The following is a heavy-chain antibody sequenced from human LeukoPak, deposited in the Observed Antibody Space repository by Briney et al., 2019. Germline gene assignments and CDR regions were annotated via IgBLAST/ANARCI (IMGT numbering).Heavy chain of an antibody. V-gene: IGHV3-21*01. CDR3: ARGEYGSGSYHIDY. CDR1: GFTFSSYT. D-gene: IGHD3-10*01. J-gene: IGHJ4*02. CDR2: ISSSSSYI. Sequence: KTGGSLRLSCAASGFTFSSYTMGWVRQAPGKGLEWVSFISSSSSYIYYADSVKGRFTISRDNAKNSLYLQMNSLRAEDTAVYYCARGEYGSGSYHIDYWGQGTLVTVSS.